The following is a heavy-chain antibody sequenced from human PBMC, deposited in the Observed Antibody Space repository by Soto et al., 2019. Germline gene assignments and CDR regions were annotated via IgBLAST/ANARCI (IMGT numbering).Heavy chain of an antibody. V-gene: IGHV3-13*04. CDR1: GFTFSSYD. CDR3: ARGRSSGYYLDYYYGMDV. D-gene: IGHD3-22*01. CDR2: IGTAGDT. J-gene: IGHJ6*02. Sequence: GGSLRLSCAASGFTFSSYDMHWVRQATGKGLEWVSAIGTAGDTYYPGSVKGRFTISRENAKNSLYLQMNSLRAGDTAVYYCARGRSSGYYLDYYYGMDVWVQGTTVTVSS.